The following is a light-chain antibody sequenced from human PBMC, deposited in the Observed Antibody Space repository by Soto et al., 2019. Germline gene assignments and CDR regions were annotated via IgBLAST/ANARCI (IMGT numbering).Light chain of an antibody. CDR1: SSDVGAYTS. CDR2: EVS. Sequence: QSALTQPASVSGSAGQSITISCTGSSSDVGAYTSVSWYQQHPGKAPKLMIYEVSNRPSGVSRRFPGSKSGNTASLTISGLQAEDEAHYYCSSYTSDNRDYVFGTGTKVTVL. V-gene: IGLV2-14*01. CDR3: SSYTSDNRDYV. J-gene: IGLJ1*01.